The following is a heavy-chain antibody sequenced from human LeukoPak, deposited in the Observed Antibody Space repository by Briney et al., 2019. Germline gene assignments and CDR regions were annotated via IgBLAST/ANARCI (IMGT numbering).Heavy chain of an antibody. V-gene: IGHV3-9*01. D-gene: IGHD3-10*01. J-gene: IGHJ4*02. CDR2: ISWNSGSI. CDR1: GFTFDDYA. Sequence: QPGRSLRLSCAASGFTFDDYAMHWVRQAPGKGLEWVSGISWNSGSIGYADSVKGRFTISRDNAKNSLYLQMSSLRAEDTALYYCAKDRYVMVRGVMDYWGQGTLVTVSS. CDR3: AKDRYVMVRGVMDY.